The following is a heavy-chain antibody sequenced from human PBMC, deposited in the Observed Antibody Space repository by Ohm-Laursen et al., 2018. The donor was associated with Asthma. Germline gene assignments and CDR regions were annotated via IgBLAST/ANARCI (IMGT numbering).Heavy chain of an antibody. Sequence: GASVKVSCKASGYTFTGYYMHWVRQAPGQGLEWMGRINPNSGGTNYAQKFQGRVTMTRDTSISTAYMELSRLRSDDTAVYYCARKGRVVVPAADYYYGMDVWGQGTTVTVSS. CDR3: ARKGRVVVPAADYYYGMDV. J-gene: IGHJ6*02. CDR1: GYTFTGYY. D-gene: IGHD2-2*01. V-gene: IGHV1-2*06. CDR2: INPNSGGT.